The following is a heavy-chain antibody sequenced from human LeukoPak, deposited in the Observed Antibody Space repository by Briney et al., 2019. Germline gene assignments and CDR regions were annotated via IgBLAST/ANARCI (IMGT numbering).Heavy chain of an antibody. Sequence: GSLRLSCAASGFAFSSYSINWVRQAPGKGLEWVSSISSSSSYIYYADSVKGRFTLSRDNARNSLYLQMNSLRAEDTALYYCARATTVTTLVDAFDIWGQGTMVTVSS. J-gene: IGHJ3*02. CDR3: ARATTVTTLVDAFDI. V-gene: IGHV3-21*01. CDR2: ISSSSSYI. D-gene: IGHD4-17*01. CDR1: GFAFSSYS.